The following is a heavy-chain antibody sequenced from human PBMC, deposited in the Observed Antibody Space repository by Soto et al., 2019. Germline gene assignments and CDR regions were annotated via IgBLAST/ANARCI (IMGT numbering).Heavy chain of an antibody. J-gene: IGHJ6*03. CDR3: ARSRGDYYYYYYMAV. D-gene: IGHD3-10*01. CDR1: GYSFTSYW. Sequence: GESLNISCKGSGYSFTSYWIGLVRQMPGKGLEWMGIIYPGDSDTRYSPSFQGQVTISADKSISTAYLQWSSLKASDTAMYYCARSRGDYYYYYYMAVWGKGTTVTVSS. CDR2: IYPGDSDT. V-gene: IGHV5-51*01.